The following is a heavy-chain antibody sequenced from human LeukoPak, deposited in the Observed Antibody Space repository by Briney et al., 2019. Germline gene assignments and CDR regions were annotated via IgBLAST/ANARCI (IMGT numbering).Heavy chain of an antibody. CDR3: ARRIAVAGSPVYYFDY. CDR1: AYTLRGYY. CDR2: INPKSGVT. Sequence: ASVKVSCKASAYTLRGYYMHWVRQAPGQGLEWMGWINPKSGVTNYAQKFQGRVTMTWDTSINTTFMELSRLRSDDTAVYYCARRIAVAGSPVYYFDYWGQGTLVTVSS. V-gene: IGHV1-2*02. D-gene: IGHD6-19*01. J-gene: IGHJ4*02.